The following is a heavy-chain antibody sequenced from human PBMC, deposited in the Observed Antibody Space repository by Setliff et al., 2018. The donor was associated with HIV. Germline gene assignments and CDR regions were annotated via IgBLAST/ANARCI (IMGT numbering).Heavy chain of an antibody. CDR3: VRGANFYTPRKRIFDY. J-gene: IGHJ4*02. Sequence: SETLSLTCTLYGGSLTNFWWTWIRQSPGKGLEWIGEISHNGGFNYSPSLESRLTMSVDTPRNQVSLNLSAVTAADTAIYYCVRGANFYTPRKRIFDYWGQGMSVTVSS. CDR1: GGSLTNFW. D-gene: IGHD1-1*01. V-gene: IGHV4-34*01. CDR2: ISHNGGF.